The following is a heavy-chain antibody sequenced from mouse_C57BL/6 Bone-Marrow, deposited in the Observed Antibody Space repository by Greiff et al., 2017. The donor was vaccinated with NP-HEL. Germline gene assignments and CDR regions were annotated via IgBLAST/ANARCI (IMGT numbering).Heavy chain of an antibody. CDR1: GYTFTSYW. CDR3: ARGYYDGYYVIAY. Sequence: QVHVKQPGAELVKPGASVKLSCKASGYTFTSYWMHWVKQRPGQGLEWIGMIHPNSGSTNYNEKFKSKATLTVDKSSSTAYMQLSSLTSEDSAVYYCARGYYDGYYVIAYWGQGTLVTVSA. CDR2: IHPNSGST. J-gene: IGHJ3*01. D-gene: IGHD2-3*01. V-gene: IGHV1-64*01.